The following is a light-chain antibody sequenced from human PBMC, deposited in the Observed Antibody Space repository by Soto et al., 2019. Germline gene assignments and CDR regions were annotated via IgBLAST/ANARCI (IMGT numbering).Light chain of an antibody. V-gene: IGLV1-47*02. Sequence: QSVVTQPPSVSGTPGQRVTIFCSGRLSNIGSNLVYWYQQLPGTAPKLLIFSNDQRPSGVPDRFSGSRSGTSASLAISGLRSDDEGDYYCAAWDDSLSGVVFGGGTKLIVL. CDR1: LSNIGSNL. CDR3: AAWDDSLSGVV. J-gene: IGLJ2*01. CDR2: SND.